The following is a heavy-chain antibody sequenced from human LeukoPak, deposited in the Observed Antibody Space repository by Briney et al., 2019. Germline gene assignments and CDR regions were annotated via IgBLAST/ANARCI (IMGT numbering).Heavy chain of an antibody. V-gene: IGHV3-21*01. D-gene: IGHD5-18*01. J-gene: IGHJ4*02. CDR3: ARTTDEYSYGPYYFDY. CDR2: ISSSSSYI. Sequence: PGGSLRLSCAASGFTFSSYSMNWVRQAPGRGLEWVSSISSSSSYIYYADSVKGRFTISRDNAKNSLYLQMNSLRAEDTAVYYCARTTDEYSYGPYYFDYWGQGTLVTVSS. CDR1: GFTFSSYS.